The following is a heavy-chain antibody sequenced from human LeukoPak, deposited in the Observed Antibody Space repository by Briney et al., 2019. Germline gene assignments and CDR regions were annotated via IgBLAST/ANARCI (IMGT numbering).Heavy chain of an antibody. Sequence: SETLSLTCTVSGGSISSYYGSWIRQPPGKGLEWIGYIYYSGSTNYNPSLKSRVTISVDTSKNQFSLKLSSVTAADTAVYYCARRVYYYGMDVWGQGTTVTVSS. CDR1: GGSISSYY. D-gene: IGHD6-13*01. CDR3: ARRVYYYGMDV. V-gene: IGHV4-59*01. CDR2: IYYSGST. J-gene: IGHJ6*02.